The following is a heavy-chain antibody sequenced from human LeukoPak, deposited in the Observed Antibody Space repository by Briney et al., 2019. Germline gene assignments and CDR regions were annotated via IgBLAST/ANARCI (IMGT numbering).Heavy chain of an antibody. D-gene: IGHD1-14*01. J-gene: IGHJ4*02. CDR2: IYYSGST. CDR3: ARGITFFDY. V-gene: IGHV4-59*01. Sequence: SETLSLTCTVSGGSISPYYWSWIRQPPGKGLEWIGYIYYSGSTEYNPSLKSRVTISLDTSKNQFSLKLKSVTAADTAIYYCARGITFFDYWGQGTLVTVSS. CDR1: GGSISPYY.